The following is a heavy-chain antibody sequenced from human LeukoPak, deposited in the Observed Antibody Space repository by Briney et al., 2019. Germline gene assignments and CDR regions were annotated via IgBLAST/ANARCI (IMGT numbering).Heavy chain of an antibody. CDR2: IKKDGSEK. Sequence: GGSLRLSCAASGFTFSSYGMHWVRQAPGKGLEWVANIKKDGSEKYYVDSVKGRFTISRDNAKNSLYLQMNSLRAEDTAVYYCARYTTAGYSSGWYGPSFDYWGQGTLVTVSS. V-gene: IGHV3-7*01. CDR1: GFTFSSYG. CDR3: ARYTTAGYSSGWYGPSFDY. D-gene: IGHD6-19*01. J-gene: IGHJ4*02.